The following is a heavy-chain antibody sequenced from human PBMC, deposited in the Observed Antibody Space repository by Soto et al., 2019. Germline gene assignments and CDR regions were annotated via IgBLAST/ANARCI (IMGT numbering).Heavy chain of an antibody. CDR1: GFTFSSYA. CDR2: ISGSGGST. V-gene: IGHV3-23*01. D-gene: IGHD3-3*01. Sequence: PGGSLRLSCAASGFTFSSYAMSWVRQAPGKGLEWVSAISGSGGSTYYADSVKGRFTISRDNSKNTLYLQMNTLGAEDTAVYYCARKIFGYHPFDYWGQGTLVTVSS. CDR3: ARKIFGYHPFDY. J-gene: IGHJ4*02.